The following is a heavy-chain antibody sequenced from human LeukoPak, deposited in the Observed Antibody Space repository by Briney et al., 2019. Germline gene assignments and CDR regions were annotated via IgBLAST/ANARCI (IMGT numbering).Heavy chain of an antibody. CDR1: GFTVSSNS. D-gene: IGHD3-16*01. CDR2: IYSGTI. Sequence: QPGGSLRLSCTVSGFTVSSNSMSWVRQAPGKGLEWVSFIYSGTIHYSDSVKGRFTISRDNSKNTLYLQMNSLRAEDTAVYYCAIWSGVTGGGYWGQGTLVTVSS. V-gene: IGHV3-53*01. CDR3: AIWSGVTGGGY. J-gene: IGHJ4*02.